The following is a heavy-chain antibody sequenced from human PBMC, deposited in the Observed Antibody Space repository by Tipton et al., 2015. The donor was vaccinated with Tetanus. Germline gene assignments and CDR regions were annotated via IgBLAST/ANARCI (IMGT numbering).Heavy chain of an antibody. CDR1: GYIFNNYW. D-gene: IGHD2-8*01. J-gene: IGHJ4*02. CDR2: IYPGDSDT. Sequence: VQLVQSGGEVKKPGESLKISCKGSGYIFNNYWIGWVRQKPGKGLEWMGIIYPGDSDTRYSPSFQGQVTISVDNSINTAYLQWSSLKASDTSMFYCARAHCTDGVCNFDFWGQGALVTVAS. CDR3: ARAHCTDGVCNFDF. V-gene: IGHV5-51*01.